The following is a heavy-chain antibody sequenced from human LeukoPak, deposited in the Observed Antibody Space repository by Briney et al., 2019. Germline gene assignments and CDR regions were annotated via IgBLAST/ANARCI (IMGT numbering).Heavy chain of an antibody. CDR2: IYHSGST. J-gene: IGHJ6*03. Sequence: PSETLSLTCTVSGYSISSGYYWGWIRQPPGKGLEWIGSIYHSGSTYYNPSLKSRVTISVDTSKNQFSLKLSSVTAADTAVYYCARDQDTAMVNPYYYYYMDVWGKGTTVTVSS. V-gene: IGHV4-38-2*02. CDR3: ARDQDTAMVNPYYYYYMDV. D-gene: IGHD5-18*01. CDR1: GYSISSGYY.